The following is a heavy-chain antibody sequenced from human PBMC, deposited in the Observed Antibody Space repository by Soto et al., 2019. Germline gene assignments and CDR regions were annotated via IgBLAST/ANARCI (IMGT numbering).Heavy chain of an antibody. V-gene: IGHV4-61*01. Sequence: QVQLQESGPGLVKPSETLSLTCTVSGGSVSSGSYYWSWIRQPPGKGLEWIGYIYYSGSTNYNPSLKSRVTISVDTSKNQFYLKLSSVTAADTAVYDCARDQAPADHYYYYGMDVWGQGTTVTVSS. CDR2: IYYSGST. J-gene: IGHJ6*02. CDR3: ARDQAPADHYYYYGMDV. CDR1: GGSVSSGSYY. D-gene: IGHD6-13*01.